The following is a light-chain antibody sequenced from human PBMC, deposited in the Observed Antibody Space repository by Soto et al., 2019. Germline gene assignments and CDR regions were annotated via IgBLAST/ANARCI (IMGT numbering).Light chain of an antibody. CDR2: DAS. CDR3: QQRSNWPPRT. Sequence: EIVLTQSPATLSLSPGERATLSYRASQSVSSYLAWYQQKPGQAPRLLIYDASNRATGIPARFSGSGSGTDFTLTISSLEPEDFAGYYCQQRSNWPPRTFGPVTKVDIK. CDR1: QSVSSY. V-gene: IGKV3-11*01. J-gene: IGKJ3*01.